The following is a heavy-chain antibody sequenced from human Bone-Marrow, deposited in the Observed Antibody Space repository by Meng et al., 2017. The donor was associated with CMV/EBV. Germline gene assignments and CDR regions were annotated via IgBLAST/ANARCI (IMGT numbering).Heavy chain of an antibody. CDR3: ARSSGWSRFDY. CDR2: INPNDDT. Sequence: QVQVVPSGAGVKKPGDSVKVSCKASGYTVTDYYIHWVRQAPGQWLEWMGWINPNDDTNYAQNFQGRVTMTRDMSINTVYMELSRLTSDDTAVYYCARSSGWSRFDYWGLGTLVTVSS. CDR1: GYTVTDYY. J-gene: IGHJ4*02. V-gene: IGHV1-2*02. D-gene: IGHD6-19*01.